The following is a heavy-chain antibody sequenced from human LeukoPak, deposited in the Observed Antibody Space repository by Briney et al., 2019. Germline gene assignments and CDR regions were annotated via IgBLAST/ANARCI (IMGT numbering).Heavy chain of an antibody. CDR3: ARAWLDGGNSVVPSY. V-gene: IGHV4-30-4*01. Sequence: PSETLSLTCTVSGGSISSGDYYWSWIRQPPGRGLEWIGYIYYSGSTYYNPSLKSRVTISVDTSKSQFSLKLSSVTAADTAVYYCARAWLDGGNSVVPSYWGQGTLVTVSS. J-gene: IGHJ4*02. CDR2: IYYSGST. D-gene: IGHD4-23*01. CDR1: GGSISSGDYY.